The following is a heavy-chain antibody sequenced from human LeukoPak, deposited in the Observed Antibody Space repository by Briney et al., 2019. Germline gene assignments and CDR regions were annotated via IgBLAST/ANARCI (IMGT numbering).Heavy chain of an antibody. CDR2: IYHSGGT. J-gene: IGHJ5*02. Sequence: PSQTLSLTCAVSGGSISSGGHSWSWIRQPPGKGLEWIGYIYHSGGTYYNPSLKSRVTISVDNSKDQFSLKLSSVTAADTAVYYCARDLGSGRNWFDPWGQGILVTVSS. CDR3: ARDLGSGRNWFDP. CDR1: GGSISSGGHS. D-gene: IGHD3-10*01. V-gene: IGHV4-30-2*01.